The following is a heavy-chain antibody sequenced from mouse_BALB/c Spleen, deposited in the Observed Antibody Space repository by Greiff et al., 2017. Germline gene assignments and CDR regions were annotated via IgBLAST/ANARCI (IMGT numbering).Heavy chain of an antibody. D-gene: IGHD1-1*01. CDR1: GFTFSSYT. CDR2: ISSGGSYT. CDR3: TRVPHITTVGY. Sequence: EVKLVESGGGLVKPGGSLKLSCAASGFTFSSYTMSWVRQTPEKRLEWVATISSGGSYTYYPDSVKGRFTISRDNAKNTLYLQMSSLKSEDTAMYYCTRVPHITTVGYWGQGTTLTVSS. V-gene: IGHV5-6-4*01. J-gene: IGHJ2*01.